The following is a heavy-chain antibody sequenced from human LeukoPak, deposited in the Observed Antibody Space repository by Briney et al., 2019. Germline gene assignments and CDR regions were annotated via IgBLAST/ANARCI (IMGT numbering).Heavy chain of an antibody. Sequence: ASVKVSCKASGYTFTSYDINWVRQATGQGLEWMGWMNPNSGNTGYAQKFQGRVTMTRDTSISTAYMELSSLRSEDTAVYYCARGVGGSGSYQFDPWGQGTLVTVSS. J-gene: IGHJ5*02. D-gene: IGHD3-10*01. CDR3: ARGVGGSGSYQFDP. V-gene: IGHV1-8*01. CDR1: GYTFTSYD. CDR2: MNPNSGNT.